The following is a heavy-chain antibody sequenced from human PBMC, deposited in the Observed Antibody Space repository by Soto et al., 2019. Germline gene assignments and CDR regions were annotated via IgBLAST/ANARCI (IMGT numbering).Heavy chain of an antibody. V-gene: IGHV3-48*02. CDR2: ISSSSSTI. CDR3: ARDGEWELPSYHYYYYGMDV. Sequence: GGSLRLSCAASGFTFSSYSMNWVRQAPGKGLEWVSYISSSSSTIYYADSVKGRFTISRDNAKNSLYLQMNSLRDEDTAVYYCARDGEWELPSYHYYYYGMDVWGQGTTVTVSS. CDR1: GFTFSSYS. D-gene: IGHD1-26*01. J-gene: IGHJ6*02.